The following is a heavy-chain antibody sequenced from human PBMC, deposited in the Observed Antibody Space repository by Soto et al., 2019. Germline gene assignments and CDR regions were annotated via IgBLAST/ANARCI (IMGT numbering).Heavy chain of an antibody. V-gene: IGHV4-59*01. CDR3: ARGRGDTAMAWYY. Sequence: QVQLQESGPGLVKPSETLSLTCTVSGGSISSYYWSWIRQSPGKGLEWIGYIYYSGSTKYNPSLKGRVTISVDTSKNRFSLKRSSVTAADTAVYYCARGRGDTAMAWYYWGQGTLVTVSS. D-gene: IGHD5-18*01. J-gene: IGHJ4*02. CDR2: IYYSGST. CDR1: GGSISSYY.